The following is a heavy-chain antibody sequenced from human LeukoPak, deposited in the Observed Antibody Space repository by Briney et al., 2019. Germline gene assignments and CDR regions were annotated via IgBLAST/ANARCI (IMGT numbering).Heavy chain of an antibody. CDR2: INHSGST. V-gene: IGHV4-34*01. Sequence: AETLSLTCAVSGGSFSGYYWSWIRQPPGKGLEWIGEINHSGSTNYNPSLKSRVTISVDTSKNQFSLKLNPVTAANTAVYYCASHRVGISSGSAIDYWGQGTLVTVSS. J-gene: IGHJ4*02. D-gene: IGHD6-19*01. CDR1: GGSFSGYY. CDR3: ASHRVGISSGSAIDY.